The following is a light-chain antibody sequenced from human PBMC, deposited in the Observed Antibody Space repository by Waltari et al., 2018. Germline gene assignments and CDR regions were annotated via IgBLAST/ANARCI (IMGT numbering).Light chain of an antibody. CDR1: QSVSTW. J-gene: IGKJ1*01. CDR2: KSS. V-gene: IGKV1-5*03. CDR3: QHYSGYSRT. Sequence: DIQMTQAHSTLSASVGARVTITCRASQSVSTWVAWHQQKPGKAPNLLIYKSSTLESGVPSRFSGSGSGTEFTLTITSLQPDDFATYYCQHYSGYSRTFGQGTKVEIK.